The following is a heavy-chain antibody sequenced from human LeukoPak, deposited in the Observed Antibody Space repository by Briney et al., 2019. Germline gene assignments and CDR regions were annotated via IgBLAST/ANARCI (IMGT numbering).Heavy chain of an antibody. J-gene: IGHJ5*02. Sequence: PGGSLRLSCAASGFTFSSYAMSWVRQAPGKGLEWVSAISGSGGSTYYADSVKGRFTISRDNAKNSLYLQMNSLRAEDTAVYYCARDRQSIAARPVSWFDPWGQGTLVTVSS. D-gene: IGHD6-6*01. V-gene: IGHV3-23*01. CDR3: ARDRQSIAARPVSWFDP. CDR1: GFTFSSYA. CDR2: ISGSGGST.